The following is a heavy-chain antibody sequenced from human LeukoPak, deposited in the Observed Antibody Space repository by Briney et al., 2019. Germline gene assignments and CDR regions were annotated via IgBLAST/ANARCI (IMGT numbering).Heavy chain of an antibody. D-gene: IGHD4-23*01. CDR2: VYYSGST. CDR1: GGSISYYY. CDR3: ATLTGGDDAFDI. V-gene: IGHV4-59*01. Sequence: ASETLSLTCTVSGGSISYYYWSWIRQPPGKGLQWIGYVYYSGSTNYNPSLKSRVTISVDTSKNQFSLKLNSMTPADTAVYYCATLTGGDDAFDIWGQGTMVTVSS. J-gene: IGHJ3*02.